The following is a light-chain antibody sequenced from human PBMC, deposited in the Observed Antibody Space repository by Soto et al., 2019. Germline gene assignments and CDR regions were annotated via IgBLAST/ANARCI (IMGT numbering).Light chain of an antibody. CDR2: AAS. V-gene: IGKV1-9*01. J-gene: IGKJ5*01. CDR3: QQLFDSPIT. CDR1: QGISSY. Sequence: IQITQSPSTLSASVGDRVTITCRASQGISSYLAWYQQKPGKAPKLLIYAASTLESGVPSRFSATVSGTEFSLTITSLQPEDFATYYCQQLFDSPITFGQGTRLEI.